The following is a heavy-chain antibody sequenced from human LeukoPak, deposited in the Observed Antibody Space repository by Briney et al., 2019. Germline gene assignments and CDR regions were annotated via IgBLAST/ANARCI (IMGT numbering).Heavy chain of an antibody. D-gene: IGHD3-10*01. J-gene: IGHJ5*02. CDR3: ARDLGITMVRGANWFDP. CDR2: IYYSGST. V-gene: IGHV4-39*07. Sequence: SETLSLTCTVSAGSISSNSYYWGWIRQPPGKGLQWIGSIYYSGSTNYNPSLKSRVTMSVDTSKNQFSLKLSSVTAADTAVYYCARDLGITMVRGANWFDPWGQGTLVTVSS. CDR1: AGSISSNSYY.